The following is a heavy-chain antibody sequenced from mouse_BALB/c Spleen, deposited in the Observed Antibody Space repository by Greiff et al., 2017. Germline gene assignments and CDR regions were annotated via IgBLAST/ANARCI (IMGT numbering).Heavy chain of an antibody. D-gene: IGHD2-2*01. CDR2: ISYSGST. J-gene: IGHJ2*01. V-gene: IGHV3-2*02. CDR3: ARGNLGYYFDY. CDR1: GYSITSDYA. Sequence: EVQLVESGPGLVKPSQSLSLTCTVTGYSITSDYAWNWIRQFPGNKLEWMGYISYSGSTSYNPSLKSRISITRDTSKNQFFLQLNSVTTEDTATYYCARGNLGYYFDYWGQGTTLTVSS.